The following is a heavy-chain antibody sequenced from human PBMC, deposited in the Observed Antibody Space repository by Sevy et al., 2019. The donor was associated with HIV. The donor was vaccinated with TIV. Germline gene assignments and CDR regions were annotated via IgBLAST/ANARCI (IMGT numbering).Heavy chain of an antibody. D-gene: IGHD2-21*01. CDR3: VRGPNCGVGGCQQISPYCLDV. J-gene: IGHJ6*03. CDR1: GFAFSDHY. CDR2: IRNRPNRYTT. V-gene: IGHV3-72*01. Sequence: GGSLRLSCAASGFAFSDHYVDWVRQAPGKGLEWVGRIRNRPNRYTTEYAASVEGRLTNSKDDSRHSLYLQMNSLKTEDSAVYYCVRGPNCGVGGCQQISPYCLDVWGIGATVTVSS.